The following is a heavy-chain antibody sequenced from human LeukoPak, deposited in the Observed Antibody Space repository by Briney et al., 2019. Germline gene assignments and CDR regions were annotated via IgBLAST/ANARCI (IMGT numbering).Heavy chain of an antibody. CDR1: GFTFSPFA. CDR2: ISANGGST. Sequence: GGPLRLPCAPSGFTFSPFAMNWVPQAPGKGPEGVSGISANGGSTSYADSVKGRFTSSRDNSRNMLYLQMSSLRDDDTATYYCTKSTDFWFYGMDVWGQGTTVTVSS. J-gene: IGHJ6*02. V-gene: IGHV3-23*01. D-gene: IGHD3-3*01. CDR3: TKSTDFWFYGMDV.